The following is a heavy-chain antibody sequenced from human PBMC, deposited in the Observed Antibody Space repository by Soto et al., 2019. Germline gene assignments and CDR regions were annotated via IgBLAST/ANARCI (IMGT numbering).Heavy chain of an antibody. J-gene: IGHJ4*02. V-gene: IGHV1-69*08. D-gene: IGHD3-3*02. CDR1: GGTSTIYT. Sequence: QVQLVQSGAEVKKPGASLRVSCETSGGTSTIYTITWVRQAPGQGLQWMGRIVPTLRITNYAQESQGRLTITADSSTSTAHIELTSLTSEATAVYYCATDKYGAGRVGVHFWGQGTLVTVSS. CDR3: ATDKYGAGRVGVHF. CDR2: IVPTLRIT.